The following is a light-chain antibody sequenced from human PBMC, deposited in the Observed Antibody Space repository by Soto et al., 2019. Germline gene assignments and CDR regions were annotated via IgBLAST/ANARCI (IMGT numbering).Light chain of an antibody. CDR3: AAWDDSLNGRV. J-gene: IGLJ3*02. Sequence: QSVLTQPPSASATPGQRVTISCPGSSSNIGSNTVNWYQQLPGTAPKLLIYKSNQRPSGVPDRFSGSKSGTSASLAISGLQSEDEADYYCAAWDDSLNGRVFGGGTKLTVL. CDR1: SSNIGSNT. CDR2: KSN. V-gene: IGLV1-44*01.